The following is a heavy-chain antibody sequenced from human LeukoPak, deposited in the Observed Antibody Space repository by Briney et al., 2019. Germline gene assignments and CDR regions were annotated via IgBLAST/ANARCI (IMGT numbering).Heavy chain of an antibody. CDR2: ISGSGGST. CDR1: GFTFSSYA. CDR3: AKGEDVSIAAAGSCWIYYYYGMDV. Sequence: GGSLRLSCAASGFTFSSYAMSWVRQAPGKGLEWVSAISGSGGSTYYADSVKGRFTISRDNSKNTLYLQMNSLRAEDTAVYYCAKGEDVSIAAAGSCWIYYYYGMDVWGQGTTVTVSS. V-gene: IGHV3-23*01. J-gene: IGHJ6*02. D-gene: IGHD6-13*01.